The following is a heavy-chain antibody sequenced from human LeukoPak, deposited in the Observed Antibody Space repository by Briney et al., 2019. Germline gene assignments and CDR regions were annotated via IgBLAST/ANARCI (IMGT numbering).Heavy chain of an antibody. CDR2: ISENGRTT. Sequence: PGGSLRLSCAASGFTFSNYWIHWVRQAPGKGLVWVSRISENGRTTTYADSVKGRFTISRDNAKNSVYLQMNNLRAEDTAVYFCARDVHLWEIPHWGQGTLVTVSS. CDR3: ARDVHLWEIPH. D-gene: IGHD3-16*01. J-gene: IGHJ4*02. CDR1: GFTFSNYW. V-gene: IGHV3-74*01.